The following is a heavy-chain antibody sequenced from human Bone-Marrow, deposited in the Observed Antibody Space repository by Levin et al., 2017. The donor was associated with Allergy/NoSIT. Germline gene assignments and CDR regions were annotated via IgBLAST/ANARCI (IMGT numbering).Heavy chain of an antibody. D-gene: IGHD2-15*01. CDR1: GFTFSNAW. CDR3: TTDCWEVVVVAATLPIDAFDI. V-gene: IGHV3-15*01. Sequence: GGSLRLSCAASGFTFSNAWMSWVRQAPGKGLEWVGRIKSKTDGGTTDYAAPVKGRFTISRDDSKNTLYLQMNSLKTEDTAVYYCTTDCWEVVVVAATLPIDAFDIWGQGTMVTVSS. CDR2: IKSKTDGGTT. J-gene: IGHJ3*02.